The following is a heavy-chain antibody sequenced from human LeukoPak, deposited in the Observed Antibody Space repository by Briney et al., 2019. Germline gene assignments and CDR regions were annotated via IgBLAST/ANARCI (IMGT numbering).Heavy chain of an antibody. CDR1: GFTFSNYA. V-gene: IGHV3-30*02. CDR3: ARDQAGSGHYADY. D-gene: IGHD3-10*01. CDR2: IRYDGSSK. Sequence: GGSLRLSCAASGFTFSNYAMHWVRQAPGKGLEWSAYIRYDGSSKYYADFVRGRFTISRDYSKNTLYLHMNSLRAEDTAVYYCARDQAGSGHYADYWGQGTLVTVSS. J-gene: IGHJ4*02.